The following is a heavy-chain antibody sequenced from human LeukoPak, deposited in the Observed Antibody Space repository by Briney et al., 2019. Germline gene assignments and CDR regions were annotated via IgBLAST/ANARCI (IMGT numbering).Heavy chain of an antibody. CDR2: VDGGGGGT. Sequence: GGSLRLSCAPSGFTFSKYDMSWVRQAPGRGLEWVSSVDGGGGGTYYADSVKGRFTISRDNSKDTLYLQMNGLRAEDTAVYFCAKQSAGSAAWYSLHYDFWGQGTLVTVSS. J-gene: IGHJ4*02. D-gene: IGHD6-13*01. CDR3: AKQSAGSAAWYSLHYDF. V-gene: IGHV3-23*01. CDR1: GFTFSKYD.